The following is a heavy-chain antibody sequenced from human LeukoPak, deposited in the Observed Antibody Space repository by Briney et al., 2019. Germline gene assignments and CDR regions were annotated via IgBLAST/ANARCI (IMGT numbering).Heavy chain of an antibody. V-gene: IGHV1-18*01. CDR3: AREEYSGYELDY. CDR2: ISAYNGNT. J-gene: IGHJ4*02. Sequence: ASVKVSCKASGYTFTSYGISWVRQAPGQGLEWMGWISAYNGNTNYAQKLQGRVTMTTDTSTSTAYMELRSLGSDDKAVYYCAREEYSGYELDYWGQGTLVTVSS. D-gene: IGHD5-12*01. CDR1: GYTFTSYG.